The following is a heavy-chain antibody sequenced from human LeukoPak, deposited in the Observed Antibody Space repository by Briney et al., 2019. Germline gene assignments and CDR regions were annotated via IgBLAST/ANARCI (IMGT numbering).Heavy chain of an antibody. CDR2: INPNSGGT. Sequence: ASVKVSCTASGYTFTGYYMHWVRQAPGQGLEWMGWINPNSGGTNYAQKFQGWVTMTRDTSISTAYMELSRLRSDDTAVYYCARDSSSWYTNLGYYYYGMDVWGQGTTVTVSS. V-gene: IGHV1-2*04. CDR3: ARDSSSWYTNLGYYYYGMDV. CDR1: GYTFTGYY. J-gene: IGHJ6*02. D-gene: IGHD6-13*01.